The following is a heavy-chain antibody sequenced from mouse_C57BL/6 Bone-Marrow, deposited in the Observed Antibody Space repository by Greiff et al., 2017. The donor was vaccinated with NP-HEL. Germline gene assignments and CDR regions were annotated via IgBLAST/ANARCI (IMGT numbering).Heavy chain of an antibody. D-gene: IGHD4-1*01. J-gene: IGHJ2*01. V-gene: IGHV1-5*01. CDR1: GYTFTSYW. Sequence: VQLQQSGTVLARPGASVKMSCKTSGYTFTSYWMHWVKQRPGQGLEWIGAIYPGNSDTSYNQKFKGKAKLTAVTAASTAYMELSSLTNEDSAVYYCKRLKLTETNYWGQGTTLTVSS. CDR3: KRLKLTETNY. CDR2: IYPGNSDT.